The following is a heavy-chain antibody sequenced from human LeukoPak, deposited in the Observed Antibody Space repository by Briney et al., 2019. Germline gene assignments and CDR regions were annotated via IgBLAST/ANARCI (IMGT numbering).Heavy chain of an antibody. CDR3: ARGRRYYYGSGSSNWFDP. V-gene: IGHV4-39*07. J-gene: IGHJ5*02. CDR2: INHSGST. CDR1: GGSISSSSYY. D-gene: IGHD3-10*01. Sequence: NPSETLSLTCTVSGGSISSSSYYWGWIRQPPGKGLEWIGEINHSGSTNYNPSLKSRVTISVDTSKNQFSLKLSSVTAADTAVYYCARGRRYYYGSGSSNWFDPWGQGTLVTVSS.